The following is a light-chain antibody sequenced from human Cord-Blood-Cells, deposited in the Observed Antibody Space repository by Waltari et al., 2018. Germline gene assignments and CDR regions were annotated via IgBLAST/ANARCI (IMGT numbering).Light chain of an antibody. CDR2: AAS. CDR3: QQRSNWPRLT. Sequence: DSQMTHSPSSLSASVGHRVTITCRASQSISSDVNWYQQKSGKAPKLLICAASSLQGGVPSRFSGSGSATDFTLTISSLEPEDCAVYYCQQRSNWPRLTFGGGTKVEIK. CDR1: QSISSD. J-gene: IGKJ4*01. V-gene: IGKV1-39*01.